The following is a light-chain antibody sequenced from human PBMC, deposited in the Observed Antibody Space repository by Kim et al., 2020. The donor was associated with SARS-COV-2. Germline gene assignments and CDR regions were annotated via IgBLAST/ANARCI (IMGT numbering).Light chain of an antibody. V-gene: IGLV1-44*01. J-gene: IGLJ3*02. CDR3: VAWDDSLNGSV. CDR1: SSTIGSKV. Sequence: GQRFTFSYSGGSSTIGSKVVHWYHQLPGPAPKLLIYSNDYRSSGVPDRFSGSKSGTSASLAISGLQSEDEADYYCVAWDDSLNGSVFGGGTQLTVL. CDR2: SND.